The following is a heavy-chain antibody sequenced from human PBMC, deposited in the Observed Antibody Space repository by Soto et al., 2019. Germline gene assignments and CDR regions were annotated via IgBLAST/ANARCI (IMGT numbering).Heavy chain of an antibody. CDR3: ARSQGSSTSLEIYYYYYYGMDV. Sequence: QVQLVQSGAEVKKPGSSVKVSCKASGGTFSSYCISWVRQAPGQGLEWMGGIIPISGTANYAQKFQGRVTITADESTSTAYMELSSLRSEDTAVYYCARSQGSSTSLEIYYYYYYGMDVWGQGTTVTVS. D-gene: IGHD2-2*01. CDR1: GGTFSSYC. CDR2: IIPISGTA. V-gene: IGHV1-69*01. J-gene: IGHJ6*02.